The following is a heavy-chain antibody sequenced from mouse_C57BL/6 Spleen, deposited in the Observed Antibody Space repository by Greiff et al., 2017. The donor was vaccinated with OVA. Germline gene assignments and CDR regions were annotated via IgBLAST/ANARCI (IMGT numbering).Heavy chain of an antibody. V-gene: IGHV5-9*04. CDR1: GFTFSSYT. CDR3: ARPPYDGYYFDY. CDR2: ISGGGGNT. J-gene: IGHJ2*01. Sequence: EVQLVESGGGLVKPGGSLKLSCAASGFTFSSYTMSWVRQTPEKRLEWVATISGGGGNTYYPDSVKGRFTISRDNAKNTLYLQMSSLRSEDTAVYYCARPPYDGYYFDYWGQGTTLTVSS. D-gene: IGHD2-3*01.